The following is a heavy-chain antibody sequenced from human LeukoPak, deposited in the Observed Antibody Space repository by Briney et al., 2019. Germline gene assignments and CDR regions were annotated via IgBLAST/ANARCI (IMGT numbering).Heavy chain of an antibody. CDR1: GYTFTSYY. CDR2: INPSGGST. Sequence: ASVKVSCKASGYTFTSYYMHWVRQAPGQGLEWMGIINPSGGSTSYAQKFQGRVTMTRDTSTSTVYVELSSLRSEDTAVYYCARVSSSWYQDWYFDLWGRGTLVTVSS. V-gene: IGHV1-46*01. J-gene: IGHJ2*01. CDR3: ARVSSSWYQDWYFDL. D-gene: IGHD6-13*01.